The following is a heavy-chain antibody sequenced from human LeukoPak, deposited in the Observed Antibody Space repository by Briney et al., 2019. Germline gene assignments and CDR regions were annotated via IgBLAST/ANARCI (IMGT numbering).Heavy chain of an antibody. CDR1: GFTFRSYW. D-gene: IGHD3-22*01. CDR3: SGYNWFDP. Sequence: GGSLRLSCAASGFTFRSYWMHWVRQAPGKGLAWVSRINTVDSSTNYADSVKGRFTISRDNAKNTLYLQMNSLRAEDTAVYYCSGYNWFDPRGQGTLVTVSS. J-gene: IGHJ5*02. CDR2: INTVDSST. V-gene: IGHV3-74*01.